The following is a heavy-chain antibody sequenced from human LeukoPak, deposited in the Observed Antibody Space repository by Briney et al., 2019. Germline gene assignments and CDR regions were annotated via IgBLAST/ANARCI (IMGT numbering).Heavy chain of an antibody. V-gene: IGHV3-48*04. CDR2: ISGSSSAI. Sequence: GGSLRLSCAASGFTFTSYSMNWVRQAPGKGLEWVSYISGSSSAIHYADSVKGRFTISRDNANNSLYLQMNSLRAEDTAVYYCARDPSAQWLTRYLGYFDYWGQGTLVTVSS. J-gene: IGHJ4*02. CDR3: ARDPSAQWLTRYLGYFDY. D-gene: IGHD6-19*01. CDR1: GFTFTSYS.